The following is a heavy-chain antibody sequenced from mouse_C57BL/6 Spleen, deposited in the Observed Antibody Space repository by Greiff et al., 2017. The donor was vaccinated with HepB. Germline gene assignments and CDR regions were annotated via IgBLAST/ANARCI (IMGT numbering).Heavy chain of an antibody. CDR2: IDPETGGT. V-gene: IGHV1-15*01. J-gene: IGHJ3*01. Sequence: VQLQQSGAELVRPGASVTLSCKASGYTFTDYEMHWVKQTPVHGLEWIGAIDPETGGTAYNQKFKGKAILTADKSSSTAYMELRSLTSEDSAVYYCTRGDGDLFAYWGQGTLVTVSA. CDR3: TRGDGDLFAY. D-gene: IGHD3-3*01. CDR1: GYTFTDYE.